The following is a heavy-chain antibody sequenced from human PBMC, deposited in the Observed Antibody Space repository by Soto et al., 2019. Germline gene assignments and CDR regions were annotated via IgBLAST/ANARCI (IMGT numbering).Heavy chain of an antibody. CDR1: GDSIRDFY. V-gene: IGHV4-59*01. CDR2: IYYSGNT. D-gene: IGHD2-15*01. J-gene: IGHJ4*02. Sequence: NPSETLSLTCTVSGDSIRDFYWSWIRQPPGKGLEWIGYIYYSGNTNYNPSLKSRVTISVDTSKKQFSLKLTSVTAADTAVYFCAREFIRCSGDNCSKYLDSGGPGTLVTVSS. CDR3: AREFIRCSGDNCSKYLDS.